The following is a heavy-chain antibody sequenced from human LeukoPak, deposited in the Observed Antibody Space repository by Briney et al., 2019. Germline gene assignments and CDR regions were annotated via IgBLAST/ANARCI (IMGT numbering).Heavy chain of an antibody. CDR3: ARDRDGDEDFDY. CDR2: TSVNGAVT. Sequence: GGSLRLSCAVSGFSVSNNYMNWVRQAPGKGLEWLSHTSVNGAVTTYADSVKGRFTISSDTAKNSLYLQLNSLTVGDTAMYYCARDRDGDEDFDYWGRGTLVTVSS. D-gene: IGHD4-17*01. CDR1: GFSVSNNY. V-gene: IGHV3/OR16-9*01. J-gene: IGHJ4*02.